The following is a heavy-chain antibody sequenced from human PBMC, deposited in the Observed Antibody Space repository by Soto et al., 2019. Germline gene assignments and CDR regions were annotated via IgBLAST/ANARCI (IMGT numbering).Heavy chain of an antibody. CDR3: AREKGVLRYFDWHYFDY. CDR2: INPNSGGT. V-gene: IGHV1-2*04. Sequence: GASVKVSCKASGYTFTGYYMHWVRQAPGQGLEWMGWINPNSGGTNYAQKFQGWVTMTRDTSISTAYMELSRLRSDDTAVYYCAREKGVLRYFDWHYFDYWGQGTLVTVS. J-gene: IGHJ4*02. D-gene: IGHD3-9*01. CDR1: GYTFTGYY.